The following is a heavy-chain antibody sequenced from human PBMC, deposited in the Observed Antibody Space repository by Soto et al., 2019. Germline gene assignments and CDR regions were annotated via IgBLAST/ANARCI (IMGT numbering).Heavy chain of an antibody. Sequence: GGSLRLSCAASGFTFSSYWMSWVRQAPGKGLEWVANIKQDGSEKYYVYSGKGRFTISRDNAKNSLYLQMNSLRAEDTAVYYCARDRRFDCTNGVCYMGLDYWGQGTLVTVSS. CDR1: GFTFSSYW. CDR2: IKQDGSEK. V-gene: IGHV3-7*01. CDR3: ARDRRFDCTNGVCYMGLDY. D-gene: IGHD2-8*01. J-gene: IGHJ4*02.